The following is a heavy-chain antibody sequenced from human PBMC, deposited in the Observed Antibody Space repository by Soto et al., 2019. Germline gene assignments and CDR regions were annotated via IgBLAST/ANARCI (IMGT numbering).Heavy chain of an antibody. CDR3: ARLDGYYHYMAV. D-gene: IGHD4-17*01. V-gene: IGHV1-58*02. CDR1: GFTFTSSA. Sequence: SVKVSWKASGFTFTSSAMQWVRQARGQRLEWIGWIVVGSGNTNYAQKFQERVTITRDMSTSTTYMELSSLRSEDTAVYYCARLDGYYHYMAVWGKGTTVTVSS. CDR2: IVVGSGNT. J-gene: IGHJ6*03.